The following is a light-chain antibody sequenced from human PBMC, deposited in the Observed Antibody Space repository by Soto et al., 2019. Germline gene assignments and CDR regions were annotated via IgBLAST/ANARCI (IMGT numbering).Light chain of an antibody. CDR1: RSVNSH. CDR3: QQANSFPPGRWT. CDR2: GAS. Sequence: MMMTQSPATLSVSPGERVTLSCRTSRSVNSHVAWYQQKPGQAPRLLLYGASTGATGIPVRFSGSGFGTEFTLTISSLQPEDFATYYCQQANSFPPGRWTFGQGTKVDIK. V-gene: IGKV3-15*01. J-gene: IGKJ1*01.